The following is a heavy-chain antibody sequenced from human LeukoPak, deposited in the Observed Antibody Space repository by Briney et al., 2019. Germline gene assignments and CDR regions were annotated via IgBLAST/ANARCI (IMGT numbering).Heavy chain of an antibody. J-gene: IGHJ6*02. CDR2: IYHSGST. D-gene: IGHD3-9*01. CDR3: ARQNHYDIVTGYYLGNYGMDV. Sequence: SETLSLTCAVSGGSISSGGYSWSWIRQPPGKGLEWIGYIYHSGSTYYNPSLKSRVTISVDRSKNQFSLKLSSVTAADTAVYYCARQNHYDIVTGYYLGNYGMDVWGQGTTVTVSS. CDR1: GGSISSGGYS. V-gene: IGHV4-30-2*01.